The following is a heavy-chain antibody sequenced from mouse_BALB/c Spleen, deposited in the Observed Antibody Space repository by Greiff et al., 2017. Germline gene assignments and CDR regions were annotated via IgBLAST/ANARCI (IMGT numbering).Heavy chain of an antibody. CDR2: ISYSGST. CDR3: ASCYGSSWFAY. Sequence: EVQLVESGPGLVKPSQSLSLTCTVTGYSITSDYAWNWIRQFPGNKLEWMGYISYSGSTSYNPSLKSRISITRDTSKNQFFLQLNSVTTEDTATYYCASCYGSSWFAYWGQGTLVTVSA. J-gene: IGHJ3*01. V-gene: IGHV3-2*02. D-gene: IGHD2-2*01. CDR1: GYSITSDYA.